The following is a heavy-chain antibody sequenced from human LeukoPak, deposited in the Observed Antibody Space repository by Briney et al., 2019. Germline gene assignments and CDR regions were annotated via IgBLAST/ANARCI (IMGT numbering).Heavy chain of an antibody. D-gene: IGHD3-22*01. J-gene: IGHJ4*02. V-gene: IGHV1-2*02. Sequence: ASVKVSCKASGYTFTGYYMHWMRQAPGQGLEWMGWINPNSGGTNYAQKFQGRVTMTRDTSISTAYMELSRLRSDDTAVYYCARVLYYYDSSGNLDYWGQGTLVTVSS. CDR3: ARVLYYYDSSGNLDY. CDR1: GYTFTGYY. CDR2: INPNSGGT.